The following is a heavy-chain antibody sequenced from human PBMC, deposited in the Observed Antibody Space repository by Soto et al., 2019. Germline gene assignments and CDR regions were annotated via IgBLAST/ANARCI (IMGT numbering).Heavy chain of an antibody. J-gene: IGHJ3*02. CDR1: GFTFSSYA. V-gene: IGHV3-30-3*01. CDR2: ISYDGSNK. CDR3: ATKPIVVVIAANDAFDI. Sequence: GGSLRLSCAASGFTFSSYAMHWVRQAPGKGLEWVAVISYDGSNKYYADSVKGRFTISRDNYKNTLYLQMNSLRAEDTAVYYCATKPIVVVIAANDAFDIWGQGTMVTVSS. D-gene: IGHD2-15*01.